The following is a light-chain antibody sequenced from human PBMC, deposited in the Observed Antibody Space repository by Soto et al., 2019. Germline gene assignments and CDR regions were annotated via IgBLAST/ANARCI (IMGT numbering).Light chain of an antibody. CDR1: SSDVGGYNS. CDR2: EVS. Sequence: QSALTQPASVSGSPGQSISISCTGSSSDVGGYNSVSWYQQHPGKAPKLLIYEVSYRPSGVSNRFSGSKSGNTASLTISGLQSEDEGDYSCSSDTSNTPYVFGPGTKLTVL. J-gene: IGLJ1*01. V-gene: IGLV2-14*01. CDR3: SSDTSNTPYV.